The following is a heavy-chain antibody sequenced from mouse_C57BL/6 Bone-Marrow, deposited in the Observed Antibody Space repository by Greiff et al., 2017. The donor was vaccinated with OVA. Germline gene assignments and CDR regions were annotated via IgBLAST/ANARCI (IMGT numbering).Heavy chain of an antibody. D-gene: IGHD1-1*01. CDR3: ARDYYGSSDEWFAY. V-gene: IGHV1-64*01. CDR1: GYTFTSYW. Sequence: QVQLQQPGAELVQPGASVKLSCKASGYTFTSYWMHWVKQRPGQGLEWIGMIHPNSGSTNSNEKFKSKATLTVDKSSSTAYLQLSSLTSEDSAVYYCARDYYGSSDEWFAYWGQGTLVTVSA. J-gene: IGHJ3*01. CDR2: IHPNSGST.